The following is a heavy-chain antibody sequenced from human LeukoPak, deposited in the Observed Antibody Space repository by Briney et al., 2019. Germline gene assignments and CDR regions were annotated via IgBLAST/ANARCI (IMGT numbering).Heavy chain of an antibody. J-gene: IGHJ3*02. CDR3: ARDWGLGPYDAFDI. D-gene: IGHD3-16*01. CDR2: IYYSGST. V-gene: IGHV4-39*07. Sequence: PSETLSLTCTVSGGSISSSSYYWGWIRQPPGKGLEWIGSIYYSGSTNYNPSLKSRVTMSVDTSKNQFSLKLSSVTAADTAVYYCARDWGLGPYDAFDIWGQGTMVTVSS. CDR1: GGSISSSSYY.